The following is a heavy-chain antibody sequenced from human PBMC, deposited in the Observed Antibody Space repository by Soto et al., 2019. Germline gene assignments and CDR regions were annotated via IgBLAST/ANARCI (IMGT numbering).Heavy chain of an antibody. CDR3: ARAPSSSWKNYSYYYGMDV. CDR1: GGSINIYY. D-gene: IGHD2-2*01. Sequence: SETLSLTCTVPGGSINIYYWSWIRQPPGKGLEWIGYMYNSGSTNYNPSLKSRVTISVDTSEKQISLKLSSVTAADTAVYYCARAPSSSWKNYSYYYGMDVWGQGTTVTVSS. CDR2: MYNSGST. J-gene: IGHJ6*02. V-gene: IGHV4-59*01.